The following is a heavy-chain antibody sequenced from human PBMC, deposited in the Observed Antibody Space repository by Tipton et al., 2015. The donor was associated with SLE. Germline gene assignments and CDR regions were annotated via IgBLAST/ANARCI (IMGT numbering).Heavy chain of an antibody. Sequence: TLSLTCTVYGGSFSGYFWSWFRQPPGKGLEWIGEIHHSGSTNYNPSLKSRVTMSVDTSKSQFSLKVNSVSAADTAVYYCARETSPSAFDIWGQGTMVTVS. J-gene: IGHJ3*02. CDR1: GGSFSGYF. CDR2: IHHSGST. V-gene: IGHV4-34*01. CDR3: ARETSPSAFDI.